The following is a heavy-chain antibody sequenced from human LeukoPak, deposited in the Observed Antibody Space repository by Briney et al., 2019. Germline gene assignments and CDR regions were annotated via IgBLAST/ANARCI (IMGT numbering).Heavy chain of an antibody. CDR1: GFTFSSYA. CDR2: ISSSGSII. V-gene: IGHV3-48*04. J-gene: IGHJ4*02. Sequence: PGGSLRLSCAASGFTFSSYAMSWVRQAPGKGLEWVSYISSSGSIIYYADSVKGRFTISRDNDKNSLYLQMNSLRAEDTAMYYCARVQRTYYFDYWGQGTLVTVSS. CDR3: ARVQRTYYFDY.